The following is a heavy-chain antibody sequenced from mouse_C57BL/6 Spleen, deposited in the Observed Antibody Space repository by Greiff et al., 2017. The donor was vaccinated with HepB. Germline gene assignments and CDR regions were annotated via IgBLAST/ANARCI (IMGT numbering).Heavy chain of an antibody. Sequence: QVQLQQSGAELVRPGSSVKLSCKASGYTFTSYWMHWVKQRPIQGLEWIGNIDPSDSETHYNQKFKDKATLTVDKSSSTAYMQLSSLTSEDSAVYYGARHYSNEGFAYWGQGTLVTVSA. V-gene: IGHV1-52*01. CDR1: GYTFTSYW. CDR3: ARHYSNEGFAY. CDR2: IDPSDSET. J-gene: IGHJ3*01. D-gene: IGHD2-5*01.